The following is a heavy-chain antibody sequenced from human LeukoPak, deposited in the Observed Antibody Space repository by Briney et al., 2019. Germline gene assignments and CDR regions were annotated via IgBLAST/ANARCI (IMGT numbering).Heavy chain of an antibody. CDR2: IYPSDSDT. CDR1: GYRFTSYW. J-gene: IGHJ4*02. CDR3: ARRGSRGYSYEV. D-gene: IGHD5-18*01. Sequence: GESLKISCKGSGYRFTSYWIGWVRQMPEKGLEWMGIIYPSDSDTRYSPSFQGQVSISADKSISAAYLQWSSLKASDTAMYYCARRGSRGYSYEVWGQGTLVTVSS. V-gene: IGHV5-51*01.